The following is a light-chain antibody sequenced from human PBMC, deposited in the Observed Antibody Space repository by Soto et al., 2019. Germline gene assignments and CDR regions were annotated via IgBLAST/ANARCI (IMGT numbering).Light chain of an antibody. CDR3: KQYIRWPLT. Sequence: VVTMSAVTLSVSKGERATLSCRASQSVSSNLAWYQQKPGQAHSLLIYGASTRATGTQARFSGSGSGTEFTLTIRSLQSEDFAVYCCKQYIRWPLTFGGGTKVDIK. CDR2: GAS. CDR1: QSVSSN. J-gene: IGKJ4*01. V-gene: IGKV3-15*01.